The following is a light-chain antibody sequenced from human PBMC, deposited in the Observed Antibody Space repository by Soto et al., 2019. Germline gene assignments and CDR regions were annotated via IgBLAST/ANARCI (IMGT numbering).Light chain of an antibody. CDR2: DAS. J-gene: IGKJ5*01. V-gene: IGKV1-13*02. CDR3: QQFNSYPPSIT. CDR1: QGSSSA. Sequence: AIQLTQSPSSLSASVGDRVTITCRASQGSSSALAWYQQKPGKAPKLLIYDASSLESGVPSRFSGSGSGTDFTLTISSLQPEDFATYYCQQFNSYPPSITFGQGTRLEIK.